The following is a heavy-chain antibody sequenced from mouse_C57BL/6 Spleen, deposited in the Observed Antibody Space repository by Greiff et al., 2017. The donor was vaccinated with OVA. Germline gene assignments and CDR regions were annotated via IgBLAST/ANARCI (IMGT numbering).Heavy chain of an antibody. CDR1: GYSITSGYY. V-gene: IGHV3-6*01. J-gene: IGHJ2*01. CDR2: ISYDGSN. Sequence: EVKLQESGPGLVKPSQSLSLTCSVTGYSITSGYYWNWIRQFPGNKLEWMGYISYDGSNNYNPSLKNRISITRDTSKNQFFLKLNSVTTEDTATYYCASEGYYSYFDYWGQGTTLTVSS. D-gene: IGHD2-3*01. CDR3: ASEGYYSYFDY.